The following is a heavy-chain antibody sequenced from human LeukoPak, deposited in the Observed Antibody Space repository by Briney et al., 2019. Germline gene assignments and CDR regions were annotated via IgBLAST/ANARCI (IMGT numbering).Heavy chain of an antibody. CDR1: GFTFSSYA. CDR2: ISGSGGST. D-gene: IGHD6-13*01. V-gene: IGHV3-23*01. CDR3: AKDPLSSWSFFDY. J-gene: IGHJ4*02. Sequence: GGSLRLSCAASGFTFSSYAMSRVRQAPGKGLEWVSDISGSGGSTYYADSVKGRFTISRDNSKNTLFLQMNSLRAEDTAVYYCAKDPLSSWSFFDYWGQGTLVTVSS.